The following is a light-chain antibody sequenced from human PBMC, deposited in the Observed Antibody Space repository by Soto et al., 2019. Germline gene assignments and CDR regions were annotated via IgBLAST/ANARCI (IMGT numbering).Light chain of an antibody. CDR1: SSDDGGYNY. V-gene: IGLV2-14*01. CDR2: DVS. CDR3: SSYTSSNTLV. Sequence: QSALTQPASVSGSPGQSITISCTGTSSDDGGYNYVSWYQQHPGKAPKLMIYDVSNRPSGVSDRFSGSKSDNTASLTISGLQAEDEADYYCSSYTSSNTLVFGGGTKLTVL. J-gene: IGLJ2*01.